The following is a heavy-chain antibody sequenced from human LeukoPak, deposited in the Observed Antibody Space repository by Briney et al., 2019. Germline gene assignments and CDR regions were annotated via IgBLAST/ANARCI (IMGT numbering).Heavy chain of an antibody. Sequence: GASVKVSCKASGYTFTSYDINWVRQATGQGLEWMGWMNPNSGNTGYAQKFQGRVTMTRNTSISTAYMELSSLRSDDTAVYYCARDYYDSSGYYPYFDYWGQGTLVTVSS. D-gene: IGHD3-22*01. CDR2: MNPNSGNT. J-gene: IGHJ4*02. CDR1: GYTFTSYD. CDR3: ARDYYDSSGYYPYFDY. V-gene: IGHV1-8*01.